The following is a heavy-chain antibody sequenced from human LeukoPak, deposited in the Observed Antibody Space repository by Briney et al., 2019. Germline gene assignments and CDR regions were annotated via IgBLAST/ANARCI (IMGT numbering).Heavy chain of an antibody. CDR2: VYHSGNF. CDR1: GYSISSGYY. CDR3: ARPYLRGTVVNNWFDP. V-gene: IGHV4-38-2*02. D-gene: IGHD4-23*01. J-gene: IGHJ5*02. Sequence: PSETLSLTCTVSGYSISSGYYWGWIRQPPGKGLEWIGNVYHSGNFYYNPSLKSRLTISLDTPRNQVSLKLTSVTAADTAVYYCARPYLRGTVVNNWFDPWGQGTLVTVSS.